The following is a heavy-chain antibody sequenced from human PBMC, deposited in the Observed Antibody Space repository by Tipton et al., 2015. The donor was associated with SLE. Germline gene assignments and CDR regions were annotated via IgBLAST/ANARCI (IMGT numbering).Heavy chain of an antibody. CDR2: IYYSGST. CDR3: ARDTAHYGSGDGAFDI. Sequence: TLSLTCTVSGGSISSGGYYWSRIRQHPGKGLEWIGYIYYSGSTSYNPSLKSRVTISVDTSKNQFSLKLSSVTAADTAVYYCARDTAHYGSGDGAFDIWGQGTMVTVSS. V-gene: IGHV4-31*03. J-gene: IGHJ3*02. CDR1: GGSISSGGYY. D-gene: IGHD3-10*01.